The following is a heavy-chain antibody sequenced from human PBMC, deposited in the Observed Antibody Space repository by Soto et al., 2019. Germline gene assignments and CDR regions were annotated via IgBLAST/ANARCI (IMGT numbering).Heavy chain of an antibody. J-gene: IGHJ4*02. D-gene: IGHD6-13*01. CDR1: GFTFSSYG. CDR3: AKDDSIAAAASFDY. CDR2: ISYDGSNK. Sequence: PGGSLRLSCAASGFTFSSYGMHWVRQAPGKGLEWVAVISYDGSNKYYADSVKGRFTISRDNSKNTLYLQMNSLRAEDTAVYYCAKDDSIAAAASFDYWGQGPLVTVSS. V-gene: IGHV3-30*18.